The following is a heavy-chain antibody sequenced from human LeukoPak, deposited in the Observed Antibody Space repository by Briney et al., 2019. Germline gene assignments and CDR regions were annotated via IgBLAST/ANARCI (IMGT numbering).Heavy chain of an antibody. Sequence: PGGSLRLSCAASGFTLSDYGMSWARQAPGKGLEWVSYITTNYAKFYADSVRGRIAISRDNDKNSVYLQMNSLRDDDTAVYYCTRGRYPFLGPNDSWGQGSLVTVSS. D-gene: IGHD2/OR15-2a*01. CDR3: TRGRYPFLGPNDS. J-gene: IGHJ4*02. CDR1: GFTLSDYG. V-gene: IGHV3-48*02. CDR2: ITTNYAK.